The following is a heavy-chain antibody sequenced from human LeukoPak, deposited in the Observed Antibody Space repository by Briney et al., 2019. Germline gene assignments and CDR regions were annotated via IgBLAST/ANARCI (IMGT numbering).Heavy chain of an antibody. CDR3: AFEIAAAGTFYFDY. D-gene: IGHD6-13*01. V-gene: IGHV1-69*13. CDR2: IIPIFGTA. Sequence: SVKVSCKASGGTFSSYAISWVRQAPGQGLEWMGGIIPIFGTANYAQKFQGRVTITADESTSTAYMELSSLRSEDTAVYYCAFEIAAAGTFYFDYWGQGTLVTVSS. J-gene: IGHJ4*02. CDR1: GGTFSSYA.